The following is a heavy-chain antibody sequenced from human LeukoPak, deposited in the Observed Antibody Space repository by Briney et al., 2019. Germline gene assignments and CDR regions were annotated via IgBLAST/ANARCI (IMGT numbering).Heavy chain of an antibody. CDR1: GYTFTSYG. CDR3: ARLRSSGYGSYYGMDV. D-gene: IGHD5-12*01. Sequence: GASVKVSCKASGYTFTSYGISWVRQAPGQGLEWMGWISAYNGNTNYAQKLQGRVTMTTDTSTSTAYMELRSLRSDDTAVYYCARLRSSGYGSYYGMDVWGQGTTVTVSS. V-gene: IGHV1-18*01. J-gene: IGHJ6*02. CDR2: ISAYNGNT.